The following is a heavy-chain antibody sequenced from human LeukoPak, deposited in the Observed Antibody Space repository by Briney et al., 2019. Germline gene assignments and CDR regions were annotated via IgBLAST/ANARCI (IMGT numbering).Heavy chain of an antibody. J-gene: IGHJ4*02. Sequence: PGRCLRLSCAACGFSVSGDYMSWVRRAPGKGLKWVSIIYSGGGTYYADSVKGRFTISRDKSKNTLYLQMNSLRAEDTAVYYCARSSVRETPPNYWGQGTLVTVSS. D-gene: IGHD2-15*01. V-gene: IGHV3-53*01. CDR1: GFSVSGDY. CDR2: IYSGGGT. CDR3: ARSSVRETPPNY.